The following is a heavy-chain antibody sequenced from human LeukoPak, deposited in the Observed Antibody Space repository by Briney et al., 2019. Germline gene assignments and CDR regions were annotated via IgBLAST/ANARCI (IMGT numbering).Heavy chain of an antibody. V-gene: IGHV1-8*01. D-gene: IGHD6-13*01. CDR3: AREGEYSSSWYGGGATDY. Sequence: ASVKVSCKASGYTFTSYDINWVRQATGQGLEWMGWMNPNSGNTGSAQRFQGRVTMTRDTSRSTAYMELRSLTSEDTAVYYCAREGEYSSSWYGGGATDYWGQGTLVTVSS. J-gene: IGHJ4*02. CDR2: MNPNSGNT. CDR1: GYTFTSYD.